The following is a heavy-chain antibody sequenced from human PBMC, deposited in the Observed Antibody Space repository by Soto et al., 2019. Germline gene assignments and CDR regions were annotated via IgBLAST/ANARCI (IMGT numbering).Heavy chain of an antibody. J-gene: IGHJ6*02. Sequence: QVQLVQSGAGVKKPGSSVKVSCKASGGTFSSYAISWVRQAPGQGLEWMGGIIPIFGTANYAQKFQGRGTITADESTSTAYMELSSLRSEDTAVYYCARHVPAAGYYYGMDVWGQGTTVTVSS. V-gene: IGHV1-69*12. D-gene: IGHD2-2*01. CDR2: IIPIFGTA. CDR1: GGTFSSYA. CDR3: ARHVPAAGYYYGMDV.